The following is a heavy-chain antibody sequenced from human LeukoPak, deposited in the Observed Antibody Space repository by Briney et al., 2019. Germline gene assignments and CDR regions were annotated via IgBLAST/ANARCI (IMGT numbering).Heavy chain of an antibody. Sequence: ETLSLTCTVSGGSISSYYWGWIRQPPGKGLEWIGSIYYSGSTYYNPSLKSRVTISVDTSKNQFSLKLSSVTAADTAVYYCARRAAAGINWFDPWGQGTLVTVSS. CDR3: ARRAAAGINWFDP. CDR1: GGSISSYY. V-gene: IGHV4-39*01. CDR2: IYYSGST. J-gene: IGHJ5*02. D-gene: IGHD6-13*01.